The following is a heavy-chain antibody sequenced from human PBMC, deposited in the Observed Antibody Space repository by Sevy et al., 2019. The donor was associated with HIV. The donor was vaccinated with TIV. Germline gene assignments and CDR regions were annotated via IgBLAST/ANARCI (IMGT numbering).Heavy chain of an antibody. CDR1: GFTFSNYN. CDR3: SSLVDY. CDR2: ISPDGSIK. V-gene: IGHV3-30-3*01. Sequence: GGSLRLSCAASGFTFSNYNMHWVRQAPGKGLDWVALISPDGSIKYYADSVKGRFTISRDNSKNTLYLQMSSLRPEDTAVYYCSSLVDYWGQGTLVIVSS. J-gene: IGHJ4*02.